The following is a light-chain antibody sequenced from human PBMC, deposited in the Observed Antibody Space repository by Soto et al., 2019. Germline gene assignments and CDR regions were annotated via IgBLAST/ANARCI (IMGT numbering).Light chain of an antibody. Sequence: SPATLSLSPGERAILSCRASQTVSNYLLWYQQKPGQAPRLLIYDASNRATGIPARFSGSGSETDFTLTISSLEPEDVAVYYCQQRMNWPLTFGQGTRLEIK. CDR1: QTVSNY. J-gene: IGKJ5*01. CDR2: DAS. V-gene: IGKV3-11*01. CDR3: QQRMNWPLT.